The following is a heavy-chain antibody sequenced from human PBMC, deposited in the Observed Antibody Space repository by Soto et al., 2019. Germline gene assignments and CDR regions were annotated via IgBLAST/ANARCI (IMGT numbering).Heavy chain of an antibody. CDR3: ARGGHIAVVTASFDY. CDR1: GYTFNTYY. CDR2: IHPSGGGT. J-gene: IGHJ4*02. Sequence: QVQLVQSGAEVKKPGASVKVSCKPSGYTFNTYYLHWVRQAPGQALEWMGVIHPSGGGTTYAQKFLGRVTVIMDTSTSTVFMELSSLRSDDTAVYYCARGGHIAVVTASFDYWGQGTLVTVSS. V-gene: IGHV1-46*02. D-gene: IGHD2-21*02.